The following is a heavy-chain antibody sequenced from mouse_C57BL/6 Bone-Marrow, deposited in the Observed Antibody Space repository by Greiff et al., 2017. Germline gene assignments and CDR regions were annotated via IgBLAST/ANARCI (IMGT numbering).Heavy chain of an antibody. CDR1: GYTFTSYW. CDR2: IDPNSGGT. J-gene: IGHJ4*01. Sequence: QVQLQQPGAELVKPGASVKLSCKASGYTFTSYWMHWVKQRPGRGLEWIGRIDPNSGGTTYNEKFKSKATMTVDKPSSADYMDIRSMHSEDSAVYECAREGYYGSSYTYDARDYGGQGTSVTVSS. CDR3: AREGYYGSSYTYDARDY. D-gene: IGHD1-1*01. V-gene: IGHV1-72*01.